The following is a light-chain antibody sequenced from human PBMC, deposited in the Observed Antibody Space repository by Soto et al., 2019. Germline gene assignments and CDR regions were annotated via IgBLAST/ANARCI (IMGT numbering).Light chain of an antibody. J-gene: IGKJ2*01. CDR3: QQYNSYPYT. Sequence: DIQMTQSPSTLSASVGDRVTITCRASQSISSWLAWYQQKPGKAPKLLIYDASSLESGVPSRFSGSGSGTALTLTISSLQLDDLATYYCQQYNSYPYTYGQGSKLEIK. V-gene: IGKV1-5*01. CDR2: DAS. CDR1: QSISSW.